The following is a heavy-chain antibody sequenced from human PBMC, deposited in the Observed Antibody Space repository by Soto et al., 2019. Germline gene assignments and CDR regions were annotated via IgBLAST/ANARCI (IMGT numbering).Heavy chain of an antibody. J-gene: IGHJ4*01. CDR1: GFTFSSYG. V-gene: IGHV3-33*01. D-gene: IGHD6-13*01. Sequence: PXGSLRLSCAASGFTFSSYGMDWVRQAPGRGLEWVAVIWYVGSNKCYADSVKGRFTISRDNSKNTLYLQMNSLRAEDTAVYYFSTRKGSWFGYWGHGTLVTVSS. CDR2: IWYVGSNK. CDR3: STRKGSWFGY.